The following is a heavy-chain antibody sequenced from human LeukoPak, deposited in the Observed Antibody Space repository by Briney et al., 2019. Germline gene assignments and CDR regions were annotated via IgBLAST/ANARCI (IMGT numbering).Heavy chain of an antibody. J-gene: IGHJ3*01. CDR2: IYTSGST. D-gene: IGHD3-16*01. Sequence: SETLSLTCTVSGGSISSYYWSWIRQPAGKGLEWIGRIYTSGSTNYNPSLKSRVTLSVDRSKNQVSLRLNSVTAADTAVYYCARDWGTWQAFDFWGQGTVVTVSS. CDR1: GGSISSYY. CDR3: ARDWGTWQAFDF. V-gene: IGHV4-4*07.